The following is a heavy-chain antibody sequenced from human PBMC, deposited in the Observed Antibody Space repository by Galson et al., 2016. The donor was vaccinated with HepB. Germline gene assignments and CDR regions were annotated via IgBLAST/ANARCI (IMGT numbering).Heavy chain of an antibody. CDR1: GGTFSSYA. CDR3: ASPARDDGNVYYIGWFDP. J-gene: IGHJ5*02. V-gene: IGHV1-69*13. Sequence: SVKVSCKASGGTFSSYAISWVRQAPGQGLEWMGGIIPIFGTANYAQNFQGRVTITADESTSTAYLGLSSLRSEDSAMYYCASPARDDGNVYYIGWFDPWGQGTLVTVSS. D-gene: IGHD3-10*01. CDR2: IIPIFGTA.